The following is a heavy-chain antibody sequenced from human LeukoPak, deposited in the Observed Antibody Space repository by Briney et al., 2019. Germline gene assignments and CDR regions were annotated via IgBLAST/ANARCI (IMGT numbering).Heavy chain of an antibody. CDR2: SGWTGIGT. CDR3: VRSRAASLGYFDS. J-gene: IGHJ4*02. CDR1: GFIFNDYA. V-gene: IGHV3-43D*03. D-gene: IGHD7-27*01. Sequence: GGSLRLSCAVSGFIFNDYALHWVRQVPGKGLEWLSFSGWTGIGTDYGDSVKVRFTISRDDSKNSLYLQMHSLRSEDSALYYCVRSRAASLGYFDSWGQGTLVTVSS.